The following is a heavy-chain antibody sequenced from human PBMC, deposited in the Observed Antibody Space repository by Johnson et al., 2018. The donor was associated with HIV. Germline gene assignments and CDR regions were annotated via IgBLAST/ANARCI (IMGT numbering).Heavy chain of an antibody. CDR2: INWNGGST. CDR3: VRAHPTVGTICCDAFDV. V-gene: IGHV3-20*04. D-gene: IGHD2-2*01. J-gene: IGHJ3*01. CDR1: GFTFDEYG. Sequence: VQLMESGGGVVRPGGSLRLSCAASGFTFDEYGMSWVRQAPGKGLEWVSGINWNGGSTGYADSMKGRFTISRDNANNALSLQMNRLRAEDTALYYCVRAHPTVGTICCDAFDVWGQGTMVTVSS.